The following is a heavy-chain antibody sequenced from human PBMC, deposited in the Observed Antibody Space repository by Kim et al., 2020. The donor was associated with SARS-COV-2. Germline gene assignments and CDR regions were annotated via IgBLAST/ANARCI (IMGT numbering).Heavy chain of an antibody. CDR3: ARSGSYCYYGMDV. Sequence: YSTSLKSRRTISKDTSKSQVVLTMTNMDPVDTATYYCARSGSYCYYGMDVWGQGTTVTVSS. J-gene: IGHJ6*02. V-gene: IGHV2-26*01. D-gene: IGHD3-10*01.